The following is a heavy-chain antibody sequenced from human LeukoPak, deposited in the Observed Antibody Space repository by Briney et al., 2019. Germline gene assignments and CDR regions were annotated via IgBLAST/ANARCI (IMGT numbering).Heavy chain of an antibody. CDR2: IYYSGST. CDR1: GGSISSYY. CDR3: ARVLLRGYVDY. Sequence: PSETLSLTCTVSGGSISSYYWSWIRQPPGKGLEWIGYIYYSGSTNYNPSLKSRVTISVDTSKNQFSLKLSSVTAADTAVYYSARVLLRGYVDYWGQGTLVTVSS. J-gene: IGHJ4*02. V-gene: IGHV4-59*01. D-gene: IGHD3-10*01.